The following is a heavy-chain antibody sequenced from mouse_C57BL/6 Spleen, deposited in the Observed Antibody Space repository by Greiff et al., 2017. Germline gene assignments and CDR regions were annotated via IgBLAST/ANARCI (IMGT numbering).Heavy chain of an antibody. V-gene: IGHV1-54*01. CDR3: ARYTIVTPFYAMDY. D-gene: IGHD2-5*01. Sequence: QVQLQQSGAELVRPGTSVKVSCKASGYAFTNYLIEWVKQRPGQGLEWIGVINPGSGGTNYNEKFKGKATLTADKSSSTAYMQLSSLTSEDSAVYFCARYTIVTPFYAMDYWGQGTSVTVSS. CDR2: INPGSGGT. CDR1: GYAFTNYL. J-gene: IGHJ4*01.